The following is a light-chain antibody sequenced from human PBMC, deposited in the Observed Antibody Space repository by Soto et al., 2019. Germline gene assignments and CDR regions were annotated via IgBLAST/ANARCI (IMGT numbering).Light chain of an antibody. CDR3: QQYGSSPRT. CDR2: TAS. V-gene: IGKV3-20*01. CDR1: QSVSRNY. J-gene: IGKJ1*01. Sequence: PGDGATLSCRASQSVSRNYLAWYQQKPGQAPRLLIYTASRRATGIPDRFSGSGSGTDFTLTISRLEPEDFAVYYCQQYGSSPRTFGQGTKVDIK.